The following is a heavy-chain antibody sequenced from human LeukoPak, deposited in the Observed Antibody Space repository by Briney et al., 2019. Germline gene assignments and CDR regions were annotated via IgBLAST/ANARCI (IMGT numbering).Heavy chain of an antibody. D-gene: IGHD1-1*01. CDR3: AKDNSSPQSPYYYGMDV. V-gene: IGHV3-9*01. Sequence: GRSLRLSFAASGFTFDDYAMHWVRQAPGKGLEWVSGISWNSGSIGYADSVKGRFTISRDNAKNSLYLQMNSLRAEDTALYYCAKDNSSPQSPYYYGMDVWGQGTTVTVSS. J-gene: IGHJ6*02. CDR2: ISWNSGSI. CDR1: GFTFDDYA.